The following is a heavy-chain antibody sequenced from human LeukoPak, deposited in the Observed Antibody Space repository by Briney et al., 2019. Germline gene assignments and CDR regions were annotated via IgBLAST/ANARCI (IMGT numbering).Heavy chain of an antibody. Sequence: PGGSLRLSCAASGFTFSSYGMHWVRQAPGKGLEWVAVIWYDGSNKYYADSVKGRFTISRDNSKNTLYLQMNSLRAEDTAVYYCARVYYDSSGYFDLWGRGTLVTVSS. D-gene: IGHD3-22*01. J-gene: IGHJ2*01. CDR1: GFTFSSYG. CDR3: ARVYYDSSGYFDL. CDR2: IWYDGSNK. V-gene: IGHV3-33*01.